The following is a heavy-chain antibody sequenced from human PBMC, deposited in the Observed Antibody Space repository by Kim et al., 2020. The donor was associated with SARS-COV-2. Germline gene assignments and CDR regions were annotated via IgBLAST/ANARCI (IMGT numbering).Heavy chain of an antibody. V-gene: IGHV3-23*01. J-gene: IGHJ4*02. D-gene: IGHD3-10*01. CDR3: AKDGLLWFGDHAYFDY. Sequence: SVKGRLPISRDNSTNTLYLQMNSLRAEDTAVYYCAKDGLLWFGDHAYFDYWGQGTLVTVSS.